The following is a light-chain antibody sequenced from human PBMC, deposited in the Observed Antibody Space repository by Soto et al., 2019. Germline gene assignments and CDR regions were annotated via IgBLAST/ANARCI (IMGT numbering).Light chain of an antibody. CDR3: QSLFT. CDR1: PGISKY. Sequence: VLTQSPATLSLSPGERATLSCRASPGISKYLAWYQQKPGQTPRLLIFDASNRATGIPARFSGSGSGTDFTLTINSLEPEDFAFYYCQSLFTFGPGTRVDIK. V-gene: IGKV3D-11*01. CDR2: DAS. J-gene: IGKJ3*01.